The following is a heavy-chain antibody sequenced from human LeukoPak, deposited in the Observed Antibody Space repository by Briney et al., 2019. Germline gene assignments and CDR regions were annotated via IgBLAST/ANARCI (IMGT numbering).Heavy chain of an antibody. D-gene: IGHD3-3*01. CDR1: GGSISSYY. CDR2: IFYSGST. J-gene: IGHJ4*02. Sequence: SETLSLTCTVSGGSISSYYWSWIRQPPGKGLEWIGYIFYSGSTNYNPSLKSRVTISVDTSKNQFFLKLNSVTAADTAVYYCARVSPPNSYYDFWSGYYTAYFDYWGQGILVTVPS. CDR3: ARVSPPNSYYDFWSGYYTAYFDY. V-gene: IGHV4-59*01.